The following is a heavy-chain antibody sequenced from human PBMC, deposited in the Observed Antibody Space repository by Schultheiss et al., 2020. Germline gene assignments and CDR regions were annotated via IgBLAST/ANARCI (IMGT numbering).Heavy chain of an antibody. CDR1: GYTFTSYY. CDR3: AADLSSWYFAFDI. J-gene: IGHJ3*02. D-gene: IGHD6-13*01. Sequence: ASVKVSCKASGYTFTSYYMHWVRQAPGQGLEWMGIINPSGGSTSYAQKFQGRVTITRDMSTSTAYMELSSLRSEDTAVYYCAADLSSWYFAFDIWGQGTMVTVSS. CDR2: INPSGGST. V-gene: IGHV1-46*01.